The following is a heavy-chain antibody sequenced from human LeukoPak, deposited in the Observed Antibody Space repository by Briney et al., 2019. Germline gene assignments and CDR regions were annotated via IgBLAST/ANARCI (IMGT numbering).Heavy chain of an antibody. CDR3: AKDWEGDGYSFFDY. Sequence: PGGSLRLSCAASGFTFSSYAMSWVRQAPGKGLEWVSAISGSGGSTYYADSVKGRFIISRDNSKNTLYLQMNSLRAEDTAVYYCAKDWEGDGYSFFDYWGQGTLVTVSS. CDR1: GFTFSSYA. CDR2: ISGSGGST. D-gene: IGHD5-24*01. J-gene: IGHJ4*02. V-gene: IGHV3-23*01.